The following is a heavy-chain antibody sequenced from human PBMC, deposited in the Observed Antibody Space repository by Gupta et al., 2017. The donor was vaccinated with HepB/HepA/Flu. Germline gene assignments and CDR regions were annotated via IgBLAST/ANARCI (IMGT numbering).Heavy chain of an antibody. CDR1: GFTLSSRT. D-gene: IGHD2-15*01. J-gene: IGHJ3*02. V-gene: IGHV3-30*04. CDR3: ARDSDGGRYGGFDT. CDR2: ITNDGGSR. Sequence: VPLVESGGGAVQPWWSPCLSCNASGFTLSSRTVHWARQAPDKGLEWVGLITNDGGSRNYAESVRGRVTITRDSPKNTVYLQMDTLGAEDTAVYYCARDSDGGRYGGFDTWGQGTKVTVSS.